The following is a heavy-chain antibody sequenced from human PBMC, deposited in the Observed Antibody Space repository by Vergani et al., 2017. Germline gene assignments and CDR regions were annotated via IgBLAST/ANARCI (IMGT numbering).Heavy chain of an antibody. Sequence: QVQLQQWGAGLLKPSETLSLTCAVSGGSFSGYYWSWIRQPPGKGLEWIGEINHSGSTNYNPSLKSRVIISVDTSKNQFSLKLSYVTAADTAVYYCARGRGYCSSTSCYYYYYYMDVWGKXP. CDR2: INHSGST. CDR1: GGSFSGYY. V-gene: IGHV4-34*01. CDR3: ARGRGYCSSTSCYYYYYYMDV. J-gene: IGHJ6*03. D-gene: IGHD2-2*01.